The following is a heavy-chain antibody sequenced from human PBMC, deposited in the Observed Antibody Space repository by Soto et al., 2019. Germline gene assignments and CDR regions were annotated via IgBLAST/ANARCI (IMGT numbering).Heavy chain of an antibody. V-gene: IGHV4-4*02. CDR3: ARGYFDWLYYFDY. D-gene: IGHD3-9*01. CDR1: VGSSSSSNW. Sequence: SESLSITGAVSVGSSSSSNWWSCVRQPPGKGLEWIGEIYHSWSTNYNPSLKSRVTISVDKSKNQFSLKLSSVTAADTAVYYCARGYFDWLYYFDYWGQGTLVTVSS. CDR2: IYHSWST. J-gene: IGHJ4*02.